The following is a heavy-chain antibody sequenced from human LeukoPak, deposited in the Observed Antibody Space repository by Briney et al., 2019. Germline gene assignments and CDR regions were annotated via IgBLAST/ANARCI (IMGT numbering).Heavy chain of an antibody. CDR3: ARDWGLTGTDAFDI. V-gene: IGHV3-48*01. CDR1: GFTFSSYS. Sequence: GGSLRLSCAASGFTFSSYSMNWVRQAPGKGLEWVSYISSSSSTIYYADSVKGRFTISRDNAKNSLYLQMNSLRAEDTAVYYCARDWGLTGTDAFDIWGQGTMVTVSS. D-gene: IGHD1-20*01. J-gene: IGHJ3*02. CDR2: ISSSSSTI.